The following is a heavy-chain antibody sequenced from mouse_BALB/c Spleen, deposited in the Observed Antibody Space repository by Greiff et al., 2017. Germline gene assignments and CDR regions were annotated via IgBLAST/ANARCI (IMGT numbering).Heavy chain of an antibody. J-gene: IGHJ4*01. D-gene: IGHD2-14*01. Sequence: QVQLKQPGAELVRPGASVKLSCKASGYTFTSYWINWVKQRPGQGLEWIGNIYPSDSYTNYNQKFKDKATLTVDKSSSTAYMQLSSPTSEDSAVYYCTRWYDGAMDYWGQGTSVTVSA. V-gene: IGHV1-69*02. CDR2: IYPSDSYT. CDR3: TRWYDGAMDY. CDR1: GYTFTSYW.